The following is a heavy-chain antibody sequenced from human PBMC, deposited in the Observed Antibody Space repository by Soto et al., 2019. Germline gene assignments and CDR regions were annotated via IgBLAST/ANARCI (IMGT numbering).Heavy chain of an antibody. CDR2: INAGNGNT. CDR3: ASCPQNCITSSPCCLFFDY. V-gene: IGHV1-3*01. Sequence: VKVSCKASGYTFTSYAMHWVRQAPGQRLEWMGWINAGNGNTKYSQKFQGRVTLTRDTSASTAYMELSSLRSEDTAVYYCASCPQNCITSSPCCLFFDYWGQGTLVTVSS. J-gene: IGHJ4*02. D-gene: IGHD3-10*01. CDR1: GYTFTSYA.